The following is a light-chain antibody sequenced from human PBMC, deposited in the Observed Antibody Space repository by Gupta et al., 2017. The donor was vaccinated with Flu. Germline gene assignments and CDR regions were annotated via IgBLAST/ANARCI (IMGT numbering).Light chain of an antibody. CDR1: GTDIGTYNH. J-gene: IGLJ1*01. CDR3: CSYAGSSTFV. Sequence: SALTQPASVSASPQRSITISCTGTGTDIGTYNHVSWYQQLPGKAPKLILYEGSKRPSGVSIRFSGSKSANTASLTISGLQAEDEADYYCCSYAGSSTFVFGAGTKVTVL. V-gene: IGLV2-23*03. CDR2: EGS.